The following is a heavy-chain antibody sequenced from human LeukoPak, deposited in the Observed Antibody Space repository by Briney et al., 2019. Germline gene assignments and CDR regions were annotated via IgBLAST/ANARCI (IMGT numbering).Heavy chain of an antibody. CDR3: ARASAAARYYKTNRYYYYMDV. Sequence: PSETLSLTCTASGGSISSYYWSWIRQPPGKGLEWIGYIYYSGSTNYNPSRKSRVTISVDTFKNQFSLKLSSVTAADTAVYYCARASAAARYYKTNRYYYYMDVWGKGTTVTVSS. CDR2: IYYSGST. J-gene: IGHJ6*03. CDR1: GGSISSYY. D-gene: IGHD6-6*01. V-gene: IGHV4-59*12.